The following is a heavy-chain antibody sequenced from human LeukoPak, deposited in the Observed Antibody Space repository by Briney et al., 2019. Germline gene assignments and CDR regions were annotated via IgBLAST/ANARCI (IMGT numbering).Heavy chain of an antibody. CDR2: ISSSSSTI. CDR3: ARDVRGGHFDY. V-gene: IGHV3-48*04. J-gene: IGHJ4*02. D-gene: IGHD3-10*01. CDR1: GFTFSSYS. Sequence: GGSLRLSCAASGFTFSSYSMNWVRQAPGKGQEWVSYISSSSSTIYYADSVKGRFTISRDNAKNSLYLQMNSPRAEDTAVYYCARDVRGGHFDYWGQGTLVTVSS.